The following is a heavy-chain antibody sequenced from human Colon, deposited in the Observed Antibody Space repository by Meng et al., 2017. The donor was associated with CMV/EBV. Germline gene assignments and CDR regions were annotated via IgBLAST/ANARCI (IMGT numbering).Heavy chain of an antibody. CDR1: GYTLTGQY. V-gene: IGHV1-2*02. Sequence: ASVKVSCKASGYTLTGQYMNWVRQAPGQGLEWMGWINPASGDTKYAETFQDRVTMTRDTSSSTAYMELRRLSSDDTAVYYCARVGGPGESGRNFDAFHFWGQGTRVTVSS. D-gene: IGHD3-16*01. J-gene: IGHJ3*01. CDR2: INPASGDT. CDR3: ARVGGPGESGRNFDAFHF.